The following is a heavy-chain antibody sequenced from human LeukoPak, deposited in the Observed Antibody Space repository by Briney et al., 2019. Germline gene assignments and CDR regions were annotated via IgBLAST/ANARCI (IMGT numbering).Heavy chain of an antibody. V-gene: IGHV4-61*02. J-gene: IGHJ5*02. D-gene: IGHD3-10*01. CDR1: GGSISSGSYY. CDR2: IYTSGST. Sequence: SQTLSLTCTVSGGSISSGSYYWSWIRQPAGKGLEWIGRIYTSGSTNYNPSLKSRVTISVDTSKNQFSLKLSSVTAADTAVYYCARSRWVTMVRGVINGWFDPWGQGTLVTVSS. CDR3: ARSRWVTMVRGVINGWFDP.